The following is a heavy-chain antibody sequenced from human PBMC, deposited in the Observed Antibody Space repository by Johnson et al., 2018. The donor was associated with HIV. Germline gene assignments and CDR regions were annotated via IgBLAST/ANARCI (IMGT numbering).Heavy chain of an antibody. Sequence: QVQLVESGGDVVQPGGSLRLSCAASGFSFSSYGIHWVRQAPGKGLEWVAFTQYDGSNKYYVDSVKGRFTISRDNSKNTVYLQMSSLRAEDTAVYHCARDQDWGYYDSTAFDIWGQGTMVTVSS. CDR2: TQYDGSNK. CDR1: GFSFSSYG. V-gene: IGHV3-30*02. CDR3: ARDQDWGYYDSTAFDI. D-gene: IGHD3-22*01. J-gene: IGHJ3*02.